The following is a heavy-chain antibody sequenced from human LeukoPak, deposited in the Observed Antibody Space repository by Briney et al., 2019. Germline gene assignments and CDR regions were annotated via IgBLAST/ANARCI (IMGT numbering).Heavy chain of an antibody. CDR2: ISGSGGST. V-gene: IGHV3-23*01. CDR1: GFTFGSYA. J-gene: IGHJ6*03. Sequence: GGSLRLSCAASGFTFGSYAMSWVRQAPGKGLEWVSAISGSGGSTYYADSVKGRFTISRDNSKNTLYLQMNSLRAEDTAVYYCAKVNKPDILTGYYTYYYYMDVWGKGTTVTVSS. CDR3: AKVNKPDILTGYYTYYYYMDV. D-gene: IGHD3-9*01.